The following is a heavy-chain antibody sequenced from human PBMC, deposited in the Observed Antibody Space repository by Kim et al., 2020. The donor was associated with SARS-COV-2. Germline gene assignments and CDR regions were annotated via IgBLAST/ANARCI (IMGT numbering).Heavy chain of an antibody. V-gene: IGHV3-49*04. Sequence: GGSLRLSCTASGFTFGDYAMSWVRQAPGKGLEWVGFIRSKAYGGTTEYAASVKGRFTISRDDSKSIAYLQMNSLKTEDTAVYYCTGFYGMDVWGQGTTVTVSS. CDR2: IRSKAYGGTT. CDR1: GFTFGDYA. CDR3: TGFYGMDV. J-gene: IGHJ6*02.